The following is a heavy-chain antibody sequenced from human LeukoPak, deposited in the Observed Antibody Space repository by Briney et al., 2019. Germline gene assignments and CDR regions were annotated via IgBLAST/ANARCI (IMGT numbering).Heavy chain of an antibody. CDR3: ARGHFGLDY. V-gene: IGHV3-11*01. D-gene: IGHD3-10*01. J-gene: IGHJ4*02. CDR1: GFTFSDYY. Sequence: GGSLRLSCVASGFTFSDYYMSWIRQTPGKGLEWVSYIDLSGRSTYYADSVRGRFAISRDNAKKSLYLQMNTLRAEDTAMYYCARGHFGLDYWGQGTLVTVSS. CDR2: IDLSGRST.